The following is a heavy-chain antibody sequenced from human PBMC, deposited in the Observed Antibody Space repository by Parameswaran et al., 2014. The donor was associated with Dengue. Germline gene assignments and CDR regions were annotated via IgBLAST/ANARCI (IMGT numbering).Heavy chain of an antibody. J-gene: IGHJ4*02. V-gene: IGHV1-69*01. CDR3: ARGPVGTQYFDWLKPFDY. D-gene: IGHD3-9*01. CDR2: IIPIFGTA. Sequence: WVRQAPGQGLEWMGGIIPIFGTANYAQKFQGRVTITADESTSTAYMELSSLRSEDTAVYYCARGPVGTQYFDWLKPFDYWGQGTLVTVSS.